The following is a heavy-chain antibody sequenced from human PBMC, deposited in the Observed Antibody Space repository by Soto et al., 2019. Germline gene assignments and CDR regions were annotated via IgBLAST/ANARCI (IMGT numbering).Heavy chain of an antibody. V-gene: IGHV3-48*02. CDR1: GFTFSNYG. CDR3: ARGRNFWSGQTLSNNNWFDP. D-gene: IGHD3-3*01. CDR2: ITGSSSPI. J-gene: IGHJ5*02. Sequence: PGGSLRLSCTASGFTFSNYGMNWVRQAPGKGLEWVSYITGSSSPIYYADSVKGRFTISRDNAKNSLYLQMNSLRDEDMGVYFCARGRNFWSGQTLSNNNWFDPWGQGTLVTVSS.